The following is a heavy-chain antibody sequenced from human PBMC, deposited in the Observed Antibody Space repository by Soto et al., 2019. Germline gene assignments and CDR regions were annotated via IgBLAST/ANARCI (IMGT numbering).Heavy chain of an antibody. CDR2: IYYSGST. D-gene: IGHD5-18*01. J-gene: IGHJ4*02. Sequence: FPPCTVSGGSFSSYYWSWVRQPPGRGLEWIGSIYYSGSTIYNPSLKSRVAISLDSSNNQFSLKLSSVTAADTAVYFCARVRYGLTCDYWGQGTLVTVSS. CDR3: ARVRYGLTCDY. V-gene: IGHV4-59*01. CDR1: GGSFSSYY.